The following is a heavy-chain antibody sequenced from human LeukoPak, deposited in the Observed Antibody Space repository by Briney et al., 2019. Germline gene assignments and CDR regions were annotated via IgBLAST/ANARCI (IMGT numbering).Heavy chain of an antibody. D-gene: IGHD3-10*01. J-gene: IGHJ4*02. V-gene: IGHV1-8*01. CDR2: MNPNSGNA. CDR1: GYTFTSYD. Sequence: EASVTVSFTASGYTFTSYDISWVRQATGQGLEWMGWMNPNSGNAGYAQRFQGRVTMTRNNSISTAYMELTSLRSEDTAVYYCGRPLQRGSWTQRALDYWGQGTLVTVSS. CDR3: GRPLQRGSWTQRALDY.